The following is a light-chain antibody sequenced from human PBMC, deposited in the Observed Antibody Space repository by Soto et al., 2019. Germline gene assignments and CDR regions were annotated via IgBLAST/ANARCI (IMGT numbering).Light chain of an antibody. V-gene: IGKV1-27*01. J-gene: IGKJ1*01. CDR3: QKYDNAPQT. Sequence: IQMTQSPSSLSASVGDRVTITCRASQGIGNDLAWYQQKPGKVPKLLVSAASTLQSGVPSRFSGSGSGTDFTLTISSLQPEDVATYYCQKYDNAPQTFGQGTKVDIK. CDR1: QGIGND. CDR2: AAS.